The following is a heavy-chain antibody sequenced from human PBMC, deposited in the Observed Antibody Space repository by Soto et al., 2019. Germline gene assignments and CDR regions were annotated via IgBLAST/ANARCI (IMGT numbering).Heavy chain of an antibody. CDR1: GHSIISSDFY. CDR3: ARHSLALRKNNWFDP. D-gene: IGHD3-3*02. CDR2: IFYLGSS. Sequence: SETLSLTCTVSGHSIISSDFYWGWVRQPPGKGLEWIVSIFYLGSSYYNPSLKSRVTMSVDTSKNQFSLRLRSVTAADTALYFWARHSLALRKNNWFDPWGQGIMVTVSS. V-gene: IGHV4-39*01. J-gene: IGHJ5*02.